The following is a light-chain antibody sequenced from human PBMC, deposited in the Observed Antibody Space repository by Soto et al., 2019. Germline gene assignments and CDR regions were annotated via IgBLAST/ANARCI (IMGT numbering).Light chain of an antibody. CDR2: EGS. J-gene: IGLJ2*01. CDR1: SSDVGSYSL. CDR3: CSYAGSSVA. Sequence: QSVLTQPASVSGSPGQSITISCTGTSSDVGSYSLVSWYQQHPGKAPKLMIYEGSKRPSGVSNRFSGSKSGNTASLTISGVQAEDEAEYYCCSYAGSSVAFGGGTKLTVL. V-gene: IGLV2-23*01.